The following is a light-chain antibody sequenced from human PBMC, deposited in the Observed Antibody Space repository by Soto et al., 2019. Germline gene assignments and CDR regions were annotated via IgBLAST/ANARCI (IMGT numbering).Light chain of an antibody. CDR2: KIS. Sequence: IVMTQTPLSSAVTLGQPASISCRASQSLEDSDGNSYLSWLHQRSGQPPRLLIYKISNRLSGVPDSFSGSGAGTVFTLRISRVEADDVGRYYCMQATQFPWTFGQGTRVEIK. J-gene: IGKJ1*01. V-gene: IGKV2-24*01. CDR1: QSLEDSDGNSY. CDR3: MQATQFPWT.